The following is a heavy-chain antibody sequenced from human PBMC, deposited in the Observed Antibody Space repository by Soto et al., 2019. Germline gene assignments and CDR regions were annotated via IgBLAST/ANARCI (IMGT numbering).Heavy chain of an antibody. CDR2: VYYSGST. CDR3: GRLEGLATISYYFVY. V-gene: IGHV4-59*08. J-gene: IGHJ4*02. D-gene: IGHD3-9*01. Sequence: PSETLSLTRSVSGDSISSYYWSWIRQPPGKGLEWIGYVYYSGSTNYNPSLESRVTISVDKSKNHFSLKLMSLSAADTAVYYCGRLEGLATISYYFVYWGQGALVTVSS. CDR1: GDSISSYY.